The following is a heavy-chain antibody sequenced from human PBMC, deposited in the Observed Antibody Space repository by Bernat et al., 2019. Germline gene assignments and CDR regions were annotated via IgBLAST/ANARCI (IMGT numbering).Heavy chain of an antibody. D-gene: IGHD2-2*01. CDR3: ARGALESMYYYGMDV. V-gene: IGHV4-4*02. Sequence: QPQVPGPGLVKPSGTLSLTCTVSDDSINNDNWWTWVRQPPGKGLEWIGEIFHTGSTNYNPSLKSRVTMSVDKSKRQFSLELSSVTAADTAVYYCARGALESMYYYGMDVWGQGTTVTVSS. J-gene: IGHJ6*02. CDR1: DDSINNDNW. CDR2: IFHTGST.